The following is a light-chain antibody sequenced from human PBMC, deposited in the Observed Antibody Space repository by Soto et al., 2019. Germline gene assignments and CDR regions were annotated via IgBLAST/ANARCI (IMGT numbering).Light chain of an antibody. CDR1: SSDVGGYNY. Sequence: QSALTQPASVSGSPGQSITISCTGTSSDVGGYNYVSWYQHHPGKAPKLIIYDVSNRPSGVSNRFSGSKSGNTASLTISGLQREDEADYYCSSYTTSNTRQIVFGTGTKLTVL. CDR3: SSYTTSNTRQIV. V-gene: IGLV2-14*03. J-gene: IGLJ1*01. CDR2: DVS.